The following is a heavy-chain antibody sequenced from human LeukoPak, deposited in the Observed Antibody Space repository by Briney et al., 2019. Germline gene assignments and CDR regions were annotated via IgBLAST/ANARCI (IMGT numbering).Heavy chain of an antibody. CDR3: ARTTTGGVFDY. CDR1: GYSFILYG. CDR2: ISTSTGDT. J-gene: IGHJ4*02. D-gene: IGHD3-16*01. V-gene: IGHV1-18*01. Sequence: ASVKVSCKTSGYSFILYGISWVRQAPGQGPEWMGWISTSTGDTKYTQKFQGRVTMTTDTSTSTAYMELRSLRSDDTAVYYCARTTTGGVFDYWGQGTLVTVSS.